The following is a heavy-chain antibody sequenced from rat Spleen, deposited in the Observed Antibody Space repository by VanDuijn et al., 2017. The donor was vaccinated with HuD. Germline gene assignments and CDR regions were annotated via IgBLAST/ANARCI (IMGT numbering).Heavy chain of an antibody. J-gene: IGHJ2*01. CDR2: IMFRGGST. Sequence: EVQLVESGGGLVQPGXXXKLSCAXXGFXXXDYXXXWVXXAPXXXLEXXASIMFRGGSTYYRDSVKGRFTLSRDNAKSTLCLQMDSLRSEDTATYYCARPAIAAIGDCGQGVMVTVSS. D-gene: IGHD1-2*01. CDR1: GFXXXDYX. V-gene: IGHV5-25*01. CDR3: ARPAIAAIGD.